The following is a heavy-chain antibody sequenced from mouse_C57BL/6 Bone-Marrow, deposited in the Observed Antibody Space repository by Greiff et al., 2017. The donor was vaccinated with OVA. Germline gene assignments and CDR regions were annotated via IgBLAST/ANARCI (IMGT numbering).Heavy chain of an antibody. V-gene: IGHV5-12*01. CDR1: GFTFSDYY. J-gene: IGHJ4*01. CDR2: ISNGGGST. CDR3: ARQDRN. Sequence: EVKLMESGGGLVQPGGSLKLSCAASGFTFSDYYMYWVRQTPEKRLEWVAYISNGGGSTYYPDTVKGRFTISRDNAKNTLYLQMSRLKSEDTAMYYCARQDRNWGQGTSVTVSS.